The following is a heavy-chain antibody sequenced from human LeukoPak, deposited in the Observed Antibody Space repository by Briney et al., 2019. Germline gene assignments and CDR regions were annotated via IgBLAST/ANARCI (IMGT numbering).Heavy chain of an antibody. CDR2: ISGTGGNT. CDR3: ARDEGRDGYNP. D-gene: IGHD5-24*01. Sequence: GGSLRLSCAASGFTFSSYAMSWVRQAPGKGLEWVSGISGTGGNTYYADSVKGRFTISRDNSKNTLYLQMNSLRAEDTAVYYCARDEGRDGYNPWGQGTLVTVSS. V-gene: IGHV3-23*01. J-gene: IGHJ5*02. CDR1: GFTFSSYA.